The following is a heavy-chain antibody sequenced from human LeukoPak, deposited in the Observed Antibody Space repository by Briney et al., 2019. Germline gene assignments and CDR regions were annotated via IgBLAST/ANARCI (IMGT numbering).Heavy chain of an antibody. CDR1: GGSISSYY. CDR3: ARVSGYSSPFDY. D-gene: IGHD5-18*01. J-gene: IGHJ4*02. CDR2: IYYSGST. V-gene: IGHV4-59*01. Sequence: PSETLSLTCTASGGSISSYYWSWIRQPPGKGLEWIGYIYYSGSTNYNPSLKSRVTISVDTSKNQFSLKLSSVTAADTAVYYCARVSGYSSPFDYWGQGTLVTVSS.